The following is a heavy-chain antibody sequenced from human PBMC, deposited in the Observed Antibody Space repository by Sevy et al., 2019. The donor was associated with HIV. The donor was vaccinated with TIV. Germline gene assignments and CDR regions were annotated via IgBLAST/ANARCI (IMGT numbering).Heavy chain of an antibody. Sequence: GGSLRLSCAASGFTFSSYSMSWVRQAPGKGLEWVSYISSSSGTIYFADSVKGRFTISRDNAKNSLYLQMNSLRAEDTAVYYCARDWQQDYYDSSGYYDYWGQGTLVTVSS. CDR3: ARDWQQDYYDSSGYYDY. CDR2: ISSSSGTI. CDR1: GFTFSSYS. J-gene: IGHJ4*02. V-gene: IGHV3-48*01. D-gene: IGHD3-22*01.